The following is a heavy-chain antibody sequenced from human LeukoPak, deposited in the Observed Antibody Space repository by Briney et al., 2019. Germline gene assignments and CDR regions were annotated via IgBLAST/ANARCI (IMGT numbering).Heavy chain of an antibody. V-gene: IGHV3-48*04. Sequence: GGSLRLSCAASGFTFSSYSLNWVRQAPGKGLEWVSYISDSSGTKYYADSVKGRFTISRDNAKNTVYLEMNSLSVEDTATYYCIRDFRSADLWGQGTLVTVTS. CDR2: ISDSSGTK. CDR1: GFTFSSYS. CDR3: IRDFRSADL. J-gene: IGHJ5*02.